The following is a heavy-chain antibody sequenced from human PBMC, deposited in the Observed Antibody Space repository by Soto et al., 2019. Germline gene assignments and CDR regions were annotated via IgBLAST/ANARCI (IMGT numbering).Heavy chain of an antibody. D-gene: IGHD2-8*01. J-gene: IGHJ4*02. CDR3: ARDTHIVLMVYAKRNALDY. CDR2: ISAYNGNT. CDR1: GYTFTSYG. V-gene: IGHV1-18*01. Sequence: QVQLVQSGAEVKKPGASVKVSCKASGYTFTSYGISWVRQAPGQELEWMGWISAYNGNTNYAQKRQGRVTMTTDTTTSTAYMELRSLKSDDTAVYYCARDTHIVLMVYAKRNALDYWGQGTLVTVSS.